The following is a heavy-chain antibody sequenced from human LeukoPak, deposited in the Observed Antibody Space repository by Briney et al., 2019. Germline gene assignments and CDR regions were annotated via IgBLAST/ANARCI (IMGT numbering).Heavy chain of an antibody. V-gene: IGHV3-74*01. CDR3: VRVRGAVAATPLEFDY. D-gene: IGHD6-19*01. Sequence: GGSLRLSCAASGFTFSRYWMHWVRQAPGKGLLWVSRTNPDGSSTSYADSVKGRCTISRDNAKNTLYLQMNSLSPEDTAVYYCVRVRGAVAATPLEFDYWGQGSLVTVSS. CDR1: GFTFSRYW. J-gene: IGHJ4*02. CDR2: TNPDGSST.